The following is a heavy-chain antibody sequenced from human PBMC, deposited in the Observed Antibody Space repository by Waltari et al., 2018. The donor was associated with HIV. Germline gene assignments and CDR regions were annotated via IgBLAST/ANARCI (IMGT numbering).Heavy chain of an antibody. CDR3: ARGEEVGSGWYN. Sequence: EVQLVESGGGLVQPGGSLRLDCAASGFTFSRYWMRWVRQAPGTGLEWVAKKKQDGSEKYYVDSVKGRFTISRDNAKNSLYLQMNSLRAEDTAVYYCARGEEVGSGWYNSGQGTLVTVSS. D-gene: IGHD6-19*01. CDR2: KKQDGSEK. J-gene: IGHJ4*02. CDR1: GFTFSRYW. V-gene: IGHV3-7*01.